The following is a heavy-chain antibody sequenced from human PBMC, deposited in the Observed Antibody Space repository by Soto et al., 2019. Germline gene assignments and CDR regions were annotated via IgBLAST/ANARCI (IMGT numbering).Heavy chain of an antibody. D-gene: IGHD1-26*01. CDR2: ISSDGRTT. CDR1: GFTFSSYA. V-gene: IGHV3-64D*06. Sequence: GGSLRLSCAASGFTFSSYAMHWVRQAPGKGLEYVSSISSDGRTTYYADSVKGRFTISRDNSKNTLYLQMSSLRAEDTALYYCVKDRWVDYWGQGTLVTVSS. J-gene: IGHJ4*02. CDR3: VKDRWVDY.